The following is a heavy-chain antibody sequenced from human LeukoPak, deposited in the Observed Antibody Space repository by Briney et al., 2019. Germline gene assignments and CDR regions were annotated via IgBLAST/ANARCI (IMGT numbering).Heavy chain of an antibody. CDR3: AGGSGIFDY. D-gene: IGHD3-10*01. Sequence: SETLSLTCTVSGGSLSSYYWSWIRQPPGKGLEWIGYIYYSGSTNYNPSLKSRVTISVDTSKNQFSLKLSSVTAADTAVYYCAGGSGIFDYWGQGTLVTVSS. V-gene: IGHV4-59*08. CDR2: IYYSGST. J-gene: IGHJ4*02. CDR1: GGSLSSYY.